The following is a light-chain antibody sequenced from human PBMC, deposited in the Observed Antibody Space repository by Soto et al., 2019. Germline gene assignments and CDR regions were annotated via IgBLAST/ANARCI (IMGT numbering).Light chain of an antibody. CDR1: SSDVGGYNY. Sequence: QSALTQPHSVSGSPGQSVTISCTGTSSDVGGYNYVSWYQHHPGKAPKLMIYDVTKRPSGVRDRFSASKSGNTASLTISGLQAEDEADYYCCSYSGSYTYVVGTGTKLTVL. CDR2: DVT. J-gene: IGLJ1*01. V-gene: IGLV2-11*01. CDR3: CSYSGSYTYV.